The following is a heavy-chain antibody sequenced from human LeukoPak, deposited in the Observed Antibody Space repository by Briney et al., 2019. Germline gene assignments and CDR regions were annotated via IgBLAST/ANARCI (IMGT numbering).Heavy chain of an antibody. V-gene: IGHV1-18*01. Sequence: GASVKVSCKAPGYTFTSYGISWVRQAPGQGLEWMGWISAYNGNTNYAQKFQGRVTLTRDMSTSTDYLELSSLRSEDTAVYYCARLGSRELLGYYYYYMDVWGKGTTVTISS. D-gene: IGHD1-26*01. J-gene: IGHJ6*03. CDR2: ISAYNGNT. CDR1: GYTFTSYG. CDR3: ARLGSRELLGYYYYYMDV.